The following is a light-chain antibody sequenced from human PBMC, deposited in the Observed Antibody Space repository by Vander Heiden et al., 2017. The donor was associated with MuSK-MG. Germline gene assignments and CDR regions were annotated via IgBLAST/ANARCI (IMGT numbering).Light chain of an antibody. CDR1: SSDVGSYNL. J-gene: IGLJ3*02. CDR2: EVS. V-gene: IGLV2-14*02. Sequence: QSALTQTASVSGSPGQSITISCTGTSSDVGSYNLVSWYQQYPGKAPKGWIYEVSNRPSGVSNRFSGSKSGNTASLTISGLQAEDEADDYCSSYTTSSTLVCGGGTKLTVL. CDR3: SSYTTSSTLV.